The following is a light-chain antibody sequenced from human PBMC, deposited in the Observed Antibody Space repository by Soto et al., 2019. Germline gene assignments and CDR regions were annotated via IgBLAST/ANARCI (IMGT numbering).Light chain of an antibody. V-gene: IGKV1-9*01. J-gene: IGKJ1*01. CDR1: QGVRSY. CDR3: HQVYTYPRT. Sequence: IQLTQSPSSLSASVGDRVTITCRASQGVRSYLAWFQQRPGKAPKLLIFGASTLQNGVPERFSGGGFGTEFTLTITSLQPEDFATYYCHQVYTYPRTFGQGTKVEIK. CDR2: GAS.